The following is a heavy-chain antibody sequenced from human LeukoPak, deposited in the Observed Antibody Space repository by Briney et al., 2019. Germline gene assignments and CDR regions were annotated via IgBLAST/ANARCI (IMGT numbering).Heavy chain of an antibody. Sequence: PGESLKISCKGSGYSFTSYWIGWVRQMPGKGLEWMGIIYPGDSDTRYSTSFQGQVTISADKSISTAYLQWSSLKASDTAMYYCARLGTHCSSTSCYRQIDYWGQGTLVTVSS. CDR2: IYPGDSDT. CDR1: GYSFTSYW. J-gene: IGHJ4*02. CDR3: ARLGTHCSSTSCYRQIDY. D-gene: IGHD2-2*01. V-gene: IGHV5-51*01.